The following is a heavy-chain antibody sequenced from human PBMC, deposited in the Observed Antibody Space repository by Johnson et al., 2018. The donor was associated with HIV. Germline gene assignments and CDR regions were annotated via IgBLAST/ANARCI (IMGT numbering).Heavy chain of an antibody. Sequence: QVQVVESGGGAVQPGKSLRLACAASGFTFSGYGMHWVRQAPGKGLEWVAVISYDGSNKYYADSVKGRFTISRDNSKKTLYLQMNSLRAEETAVYYWSRDWFMVQGADAFDIWGQGTMVTVSS. CDR1: GFTFSGYG. V-gene: IGHV3-30*03. J-gene: IGHJ3*02. CDR2: ISYDGSNK. CDR3: SRDWFMVQGADAFDI. D-gene: IGHD3-10*01.